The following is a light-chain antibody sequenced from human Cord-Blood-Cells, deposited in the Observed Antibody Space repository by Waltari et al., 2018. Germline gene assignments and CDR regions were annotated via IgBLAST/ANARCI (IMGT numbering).Light chain of an antibody. CDR3: QQYYSTPQT. CDR1: PSVLYSSNNKNY. CDR2: WAS. V-gene: IGKV4-1*01. J-gene: IGKJ2*01. Sequence: DIVMTQSPDSLAVSLGERATTNVKSIPSVLYSSNNKNYLAWYQQKPGQPPKLLIYWASTRESGVPDRFSGSGSGTDFTLTISSLQAEDVAVYYCQQYYSTPQTFGQGTKLEIK.